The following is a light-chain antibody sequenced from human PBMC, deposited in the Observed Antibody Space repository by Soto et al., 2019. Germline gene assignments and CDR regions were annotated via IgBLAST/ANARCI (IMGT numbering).Light chain of an antibody. V-gene: IGLV2-8*01. CDR2: DVN. CDR3: VSFAGGTYV. Sequence: QSALAQPRSASGSPGQSVTISCTGTSSDVGAYIFVSWYQQHPGKAPKLMVYDVNRRPPGVPDRFFGSKSGNTASLTVSGLQAEDEADYYCVSFAGGTYVFGTGTRSPS. CDR1: SSDVGAYIF. J-gene: IGLJ1*01.